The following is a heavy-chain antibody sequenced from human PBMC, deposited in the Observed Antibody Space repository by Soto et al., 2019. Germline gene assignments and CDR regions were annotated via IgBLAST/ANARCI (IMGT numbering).Heavy chain of an antibody. CDR2: IDTSSTKI. Sequence: GGYLRLSSAASGYTFGDYYMSWIRQAPGKGLEWISYIDTSSTKIYYADSVKGRFTISRDNAKNSLYLEMNSLRDEDTAVYYCASLYDMWSGYLSPVDYWDQGTLVTVSS. J-gene: IGHJ4*02. V-gene: IGHV3-11*01. CDR1: GYTFGDYY. CDR3: ASLYDMWSGYLSPVDY. D-gene: IGHD3-3*01.